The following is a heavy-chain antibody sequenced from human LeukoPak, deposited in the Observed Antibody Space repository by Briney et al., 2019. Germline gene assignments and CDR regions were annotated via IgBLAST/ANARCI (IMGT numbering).Heavy chain of an antibody. CDR3: ARDRYYDFWSGSPFDY. D-gene: IGHD3-3*01. J-gene: IGHJ4*02. CDR2: ISSSSSYI. CDR1: GFTFSSYS. Sequence: PGGSLRLSCAASGFTFSSYSMNWLRQAPGKGLEWVSSISSSSSYIYYADSVKGRFTISRDNAKNSLYLQMNSLRAEDTAVYYCARDRYYDFWSGSPFDYWGQGTLVTVSS. V-gene: IGHV3-21*01.